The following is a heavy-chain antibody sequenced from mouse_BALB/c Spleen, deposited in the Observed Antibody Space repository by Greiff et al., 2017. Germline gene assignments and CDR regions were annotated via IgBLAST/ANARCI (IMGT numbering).Heavy chain of an antibody. CDR3: TRECPYGNYGGFAY. Sequence: EVQVVESGGGLVKPGGSLKLSCAASGFTFSSYSMSWVRQTPEKRLEWVATISSGGSYTYYPDSVKGRFTISRDNAKNTLYLQMSSLKSEDTAMYYCTRECPYGNYGGFAYWGQGTLVTVSA. CDR2: ISSGGSYT. V-gene: IGHV5-6-4*01. J-gene: IGHJ3*01. D-gene: IGHD2-10*02. CDR1: GFTFSSYS.